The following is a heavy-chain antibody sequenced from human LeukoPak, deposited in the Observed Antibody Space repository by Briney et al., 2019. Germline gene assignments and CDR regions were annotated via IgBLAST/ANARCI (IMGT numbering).Heavy chain of an antibody. CDR1: GFNFDDYG. Sequence: GGSLKLSCAASGFNFDDYGMTWVRQIPGKGLEWVAGVNSDGRSAGYAASVRGRFTISRDNAKNSLYLQMNSLKTEDTAVYYCTTGYVAVAAPGDYWGQGTLVTVSS. J-gene: IGHJ4*02. V-gene: IGHV3-20*04. D-gene: IGHD6-19*01. CDR3: TTGYVAVAAPGDY. CDR2: VNSDGRSA.